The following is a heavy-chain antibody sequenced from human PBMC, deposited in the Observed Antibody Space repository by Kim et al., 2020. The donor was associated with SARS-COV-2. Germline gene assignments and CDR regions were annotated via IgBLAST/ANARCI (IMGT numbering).Heavy chain of an antibody. V-gene: IGHV6-1*01. CDR3: ARVRGGHYDSSGYPVYYYYGMDV. J-gene: IGHJ6*02. D-gene: IGHD3-22*01. CDR2: TYYRSKWYN. CDR1: GDSVSSNSAA. Sequence: SQTLSLTCAISGDSVSSNSAAWNWIRQSPSRGLEWLGRTYYRSKWYNDYAVSVKSRITINPDTSKNQFSLQLNSVTPEDTAVYYCARVRGGHYDSSGYPVYYYYGMDVWGQGTTVTVSS.